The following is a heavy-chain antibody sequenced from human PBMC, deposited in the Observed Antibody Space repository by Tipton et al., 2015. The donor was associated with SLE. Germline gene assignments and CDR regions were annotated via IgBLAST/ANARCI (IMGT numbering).Heavy chain of an antibody. Sequence: SLRLSCAASGFTFSTSAMHWVRQAPGKGLEWVAVIWYDGSNKFYADSLKGRFTISRDNSKNTVSLQMNSLRVEDTAVYFWARGRGGEFLDYWGQGTLVTVSS. CDR1: GFTFSTSA. D-gene: IGHD3-16*01. V-gene: IGHV3-33*01. CDR2: IWYDGSNK. CDR3: ARGRGGEFLDY. J-gene: IGHJ4*02.